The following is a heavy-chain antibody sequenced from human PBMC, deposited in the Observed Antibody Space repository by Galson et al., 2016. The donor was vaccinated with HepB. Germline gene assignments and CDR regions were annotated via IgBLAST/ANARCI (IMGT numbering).Heavy chain of an antibody. CDR1: AGSVTSGNYH. CDR3: ARAGVTSGWLTATIKWFDP. Sequence: ETLSLTCSVSAGSVTSGNYHWSWIRQPPGKGLEWIGDIYYSGTTRYNPSLKSRVTVSLDTSKNQFSLKVTSVTVADTAVYYCARAGVTSGWLTATIKWFDPWGQGTRVTVSS. CDR2: IYYSGTT. V-gene: IGHV4-61*01. D-gene: IGHD6-19*01. J-gene: IGHJ5*02.